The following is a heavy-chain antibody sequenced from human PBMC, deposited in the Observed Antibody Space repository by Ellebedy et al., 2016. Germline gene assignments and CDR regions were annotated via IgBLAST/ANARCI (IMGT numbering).Heavy chain of an antibody. D-gene: IGHD2-15*01. CDR2: INPSGGTT. CDR3: ARGEKYCRGGGCSDY. V-gene: IGHV1-46*01. Sequence: ASVKVSCKASGYTFTSFDINWVRQAPGQGPEWMGTINPSGGTTKYSQKFEGRVTMTSDTSTTTVYMELSSLRSEDTAVYYCARGEKYCRGGGCSDYWGQGSLVTVSS. CDR1: GYTFTSFD. J-gene: IGHJ4*02.